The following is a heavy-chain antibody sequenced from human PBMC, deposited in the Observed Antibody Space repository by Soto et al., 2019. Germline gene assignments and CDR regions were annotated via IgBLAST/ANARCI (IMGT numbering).Heavy chain of an antibody. CDR1: GYTFTSYA. J-gene: IGHJ4*02. D-gene: IGHD2-15*01. Sequence: EASVKVSCKASGYTFTSYAMHWVRQAPGQRLEWMGWIIPIFGTANYAQKFQGRVTITADESTSTAYMELSSLRSEDTAVYYCARESRYCSGGSCYFLPGIDYWGQGTLVTVSS. CDR2: IIPIFGTA. V-gene: IGHV1-69*13. CDR3: ARESRYCSGGSCYFLPGIDY.